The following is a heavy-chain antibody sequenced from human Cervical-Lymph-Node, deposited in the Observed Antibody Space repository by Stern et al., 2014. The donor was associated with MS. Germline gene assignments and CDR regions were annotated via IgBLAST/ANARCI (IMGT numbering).Heavy chain of an antibody. V-gene: IGHV3-74*02. J-gene: IGHJ3*01. CDR3: ARVRELREYDAFDL. D-gene: IGHD2/OR15-2a*01. Sequence: EVQLVESGGALVQPGGSLRLSCEASGFTLSPYWMHWVRQGPGKGLVWVSRINNGGSSTYYADSVKGRFTISRDNAKNTLYLQMNSLRVEDTAVYYCARVRELREYDAFDLWGQGAMVTVSS. CDR1: GFTLSPYW. CDR2: INNGGSST.